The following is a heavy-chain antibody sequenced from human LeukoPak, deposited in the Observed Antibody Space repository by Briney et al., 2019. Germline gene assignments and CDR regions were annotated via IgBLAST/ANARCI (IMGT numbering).Heavy chain of an antibody. CDR1: GFTFSSYA. V-gene: IGHV3-23*01. J-gene: IGHJ4*02. CDR2: ISGSGGST. D-gene: IGHD2-15*01. CDR3: AKDRDIVVVVAATPYDY. Sequence: PGGSLRLSCAASGFTFSSYAMSWVRQAPGKGLEWVSAISGSGGSTYYADSVKGRFTISRDNSKNTLYLQMNSLRAGDTAVYYCAKDRDIVVVVAATPYDYWGQGTLVTVSS.